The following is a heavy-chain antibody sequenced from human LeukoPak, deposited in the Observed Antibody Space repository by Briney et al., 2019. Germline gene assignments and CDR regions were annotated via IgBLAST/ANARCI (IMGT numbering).Heavy chain of an antibody. J-gene: IGHJ4*02. CDR3: ARTAGRTFDY. D-gene: IGHD6-6*01. CDR1: GYTFTSYF. CDR2: ISPSGGSA. Sequence: ASVKVSCKASGYTFTSYFMHWVRQAPGQGLEWMGIISPSGGSASYAQKFQGRVTMTRDTSMSTVYMELSSLRSEDTAVYYCARTAGRTFDYWGQGTLVTVSS. V-gene: IGHV1-46*01.